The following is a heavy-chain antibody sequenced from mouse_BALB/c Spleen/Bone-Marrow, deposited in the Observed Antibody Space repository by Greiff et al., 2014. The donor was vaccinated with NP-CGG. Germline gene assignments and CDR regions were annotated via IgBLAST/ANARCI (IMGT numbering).Heavy chain of an antibody. CDR3: ARERYGYDGWYFDV. V-gene: IGHV1S41*01. D-gene: IGHD2-2*01. J-gene: IGHJ1*01. CDR2: IAPGSGST. Sequence: DLVKPGASVKLSCKASGYTFTNYWINWIKQRPGQGLEWIGRIAPGSGSTYYNEMFKGKTTLTVDTSSSTAYIQLSSLSSEDSDVYFCARERYGYDGWYFDVGGAGTTVTVSS. CDR1: GYTFTNYW.